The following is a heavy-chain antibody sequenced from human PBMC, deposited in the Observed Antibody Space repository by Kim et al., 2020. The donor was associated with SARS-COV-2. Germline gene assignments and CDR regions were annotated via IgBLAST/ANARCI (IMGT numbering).Heavy chain of an antibody. V-gene: IGHV4-59*01. Sequence: SETLSLTCTISGHSIRSYCWSWFRQPPGKGLEWIAHLYYSVSTKYNPSLKSRVTISLDTSKKQFSLKLNSVTAADTDVYYCARGDFTAAAGNSPLDYCG. J-gene: IGHJ4*01. CDR1: GHSIRSYC. D-gene: IGHD6-13*01. CDR3: ARGDFTAAAGNSPLDY. CDR2: LYYSVST.